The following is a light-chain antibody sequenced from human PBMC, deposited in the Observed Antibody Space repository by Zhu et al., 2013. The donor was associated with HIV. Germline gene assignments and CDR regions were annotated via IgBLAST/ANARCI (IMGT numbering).Light chain of an antibody. Sequence: QSALTQPASVSGSPGQSITISCTGTSSDVGGYNFVSWYQLHPGKAPKLMIYEVSNRPSGVSNRFSGSKSGNTASLTISGLQAEDEAEYYCNSYSSSNTLEVFGGGTKLTV. J-gene: IGLJ3*02. CDR1: SSDVGGYNF. CDR2: EVS. CDR3: NSYSSSNTLEV. V-gene: IGLV2-14*01.